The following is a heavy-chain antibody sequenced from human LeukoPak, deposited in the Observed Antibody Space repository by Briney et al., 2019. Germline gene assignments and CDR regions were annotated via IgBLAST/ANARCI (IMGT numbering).Heavy chain of an antibody. CDR3: APIDGGSGSYSPNFDY. CDR1: GGTFSSYA. J-gene: IGHJ4*02. D-gene: IGHD3-10*01. V-gene: IGHV1-69*04. CDR2: IIPIVGIA. Sequence: ASVKLSCNASGGTFSSYAISWVRQAPGQGLEWMGRIIPIVGIANYAQKFTGRVPLPADTPPSTASMELSRLRYEATAVYYCAPIDGGSGSYSPNFDYWGQGTLVTVSS.